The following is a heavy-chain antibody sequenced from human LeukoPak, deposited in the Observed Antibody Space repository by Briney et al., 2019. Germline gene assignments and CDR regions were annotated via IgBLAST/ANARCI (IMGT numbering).Heavy chain of an antibody. V-gene: IGHV3-23*01. D-gene: IGHD5-12*01. J-gene: IGHJ4*02. CDR2: ISGSGGNT. CDR3: ARGPSGYHNT. CDR1: GFTFSSYA. Sequence: GGSLRLSCAASGFTFSSYAMSWVRQAPGKGLEWVSGISGSGGNTYYADSVKGRFTISRDNSKNTLYLQMNSLRAEDTAVYYCARGPSGYHNTGGQGTLVTVSS.